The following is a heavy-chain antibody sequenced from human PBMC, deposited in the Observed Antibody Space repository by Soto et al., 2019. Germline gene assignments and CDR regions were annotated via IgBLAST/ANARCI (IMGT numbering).Heavy chain of an antibody. J-gene: IGHJ5*02. V-gene: IGHV4-34*01. CDR3: ARSTRFDP. CDR2: INHSGST. CDR1: GGSFSGYY. Sequence: SETLSLTCAVYGGSFSGYYWSWIRQPPGKGLEWIGEINHSGSTNYNPSLKSRVTISVDTSKNQFSLKLSSVTAADTAVYYCARSTRFDPWGQGTLVTVSS.